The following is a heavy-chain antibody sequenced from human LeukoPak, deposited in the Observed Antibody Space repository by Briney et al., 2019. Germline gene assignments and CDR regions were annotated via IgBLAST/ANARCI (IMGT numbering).Heavy chain of an antibody. D-gene: IGHD1-7*01. Sequence: ASVKVSCKASGGTFSSYAISWVRQAPGQGLEWMGGIIPIFGTANYAQKFQGRVTITTDESTSTAYMELSSLRSEDTAVYYCASGNWNYLSYYYYYYMDVWGKGTTVTVSS. V-gene: IGHV1-69*05. J-gene: IGHJ6*03. CDR2: IIPIFGTA. CDR1: GGTFSSYA. CDR3: ASGNWNYLSYYYYYYMDV.